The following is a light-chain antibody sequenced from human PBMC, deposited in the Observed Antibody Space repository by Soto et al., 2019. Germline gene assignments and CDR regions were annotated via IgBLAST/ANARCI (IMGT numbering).Light chain of an antibody. CDR2: EVS. J-gene: IGLJ1*01. V-gene: IGLV2-8*01. CDR1: SSDVGGYNY. Sequence: QSALTQPPSASGSPGQSVTISCTGTSSDVGGYNYVSWYQQHPGKAPKLMIYEVSKRPSGVPDRFSGSKSGNTASLTVSGLQAEDEADYYCSSYARSNNFPYVFGTGTKVTVL. CDR3: SSYARSNNFPYV.